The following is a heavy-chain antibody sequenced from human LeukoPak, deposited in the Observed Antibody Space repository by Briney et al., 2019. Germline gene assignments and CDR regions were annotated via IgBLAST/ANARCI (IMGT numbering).Heavy chain of an antibody. CDR2: INPNSGGT. J-gene: IGHJ5*02. CDR1: GYTFTGYY. V-gene: IGHV1-2*02. D-gene: IGHD1/OR15-1a*01. Sequence: ASVKVSCKASGYTFTGYYMHWVRQAPGQGLEWMGWINPNSGGTNYAQKFQGRVTMTRDTSISTAYMELSRLRFDDTAVYYCAREPYNWNNNWFDPWGQGTLVTVSS. CDR3: AREPYNWNNNWFDP.